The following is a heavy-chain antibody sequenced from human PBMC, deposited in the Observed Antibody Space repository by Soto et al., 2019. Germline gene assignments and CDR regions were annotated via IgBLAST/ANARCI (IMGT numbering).Heavy chain of an antibody. J-gene: IGHJ6*02. CDR3: AREKDYYQSALDV. Sequence: PSETLSLTCNVSVDFISGPYWTWIRQPAGKGLEWIGRIYSTGTTNFNPSLARRVRMSFDTSKNRFSLTLSSVTAADTAVDYCAREKDYYQSALDVWGQGTPVNVSS. V-gene: IGHV4-4*07. CDR2: IYSTGTT. CDR1: VDFISGPY. D-gene: IGHD1-26*01.